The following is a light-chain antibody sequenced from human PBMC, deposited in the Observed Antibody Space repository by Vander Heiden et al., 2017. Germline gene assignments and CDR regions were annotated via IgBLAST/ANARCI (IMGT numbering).Light chain of an antibody. J-gene: IGLJ2*01. Sequence: QSVLTQPPSASGTPGQRVTISCSGSSSNIGSNTVNWYQQFPGTAPKFLIYSDKLRPSGVPDRFSGSKSGTSASLAISVLQSEDEAIYYCAAWDDSLNGVVFGGGTKLTV. CDR1: SSNIGSNT. CDR2: SDK. CDR3: AAWDDSLNGVV. V-gene: IGLV1-44*01.